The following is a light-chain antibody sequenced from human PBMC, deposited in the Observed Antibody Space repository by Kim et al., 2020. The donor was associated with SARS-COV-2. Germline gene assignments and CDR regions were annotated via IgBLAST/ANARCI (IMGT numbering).Light chain of an antibody. CDR3: QQSYSTPWS. CDR1: QSISSY. V-gene: IGKV1-39*01. CDR2: AAS. J-gene: IGKJ1*01. Sequence: ASVGDRVTITCRASQSISSYLNWYQQKPGKAPKLLIYAASSLQSGVPSRFSGSGSGTDFTLTISSLQPEDFATYYCQQSYSTPWSFGQGTKVDIK.